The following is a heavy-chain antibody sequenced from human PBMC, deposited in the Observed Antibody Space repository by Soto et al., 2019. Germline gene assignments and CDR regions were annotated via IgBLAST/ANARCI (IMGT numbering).Heavy chain of an antibody. V-gene: IGHV3-30-3*01. Sequence: GGSLRLSCAASGFTFSSYAMSWVRQAPGKGLEWVSVISYNGSNTYYADSVKGRFTISRDNSKNTLYLQMNSPRAEDTAVYYCARDSKAVALAFDYWGQGTLVTVSS. J-gene: IGHJ4*02. D-gene: IGHD2-21*01. CDR1: GFTFSSYA. CDR2: ISYNGSNT. CDR3: ARDSKAVALAFDY.